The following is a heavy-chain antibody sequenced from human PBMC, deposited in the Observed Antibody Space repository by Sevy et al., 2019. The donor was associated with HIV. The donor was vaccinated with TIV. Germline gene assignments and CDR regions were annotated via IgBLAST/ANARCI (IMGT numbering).Heavy chain of an antibody. D-gene: IGHD5-18*01. Sequence: SETLSLTCTVFGDSVSSGTYHWSWIRQPPGKGLEWIGYIYYSGTTNFNPSLRSRVTMSVDTSENQFSLKLNSMTAADTAVYYCARRRTALVAGHYYGLDDWGQRTTVTVSS. CDR2: IYYSGTT. J-gene: IGHJ6*02. CDR1: GDSVSSGTYH. V-gene: IGHV4-61*01. CDR3: ARRRTALVAGHYYGLDD.